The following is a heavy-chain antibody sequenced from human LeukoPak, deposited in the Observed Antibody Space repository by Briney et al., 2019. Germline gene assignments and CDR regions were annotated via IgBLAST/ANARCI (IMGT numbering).Heavy chain of an antibody. Sequence: TGGSLRLSCAASGFTFDDYAMHWVRQAPGKGLEWVSGISWNSGSIGYADSVKGRFTISRDNAKNSLYLQMNSLRAEDTALYYCAKAGVRAFDIWGQGTMVTVSP. CDR3: AKAGVRAFDI. CDR2: ISWNSGSI. CDR1: GFTFDDYA. J-gene: IGHJ3*02. V-gene: IGHV3-9*01. D-gene: IGHD3-10*02.